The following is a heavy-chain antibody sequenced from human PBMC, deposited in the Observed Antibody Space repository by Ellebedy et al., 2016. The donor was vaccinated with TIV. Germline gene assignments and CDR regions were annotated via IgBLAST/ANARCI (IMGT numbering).Heavy chain of an antibody. CDR2: IYYSGRT. CDR3: ARDPPSSGWYNIESDW. CDR1: GASISSDIYS. Sequence: MPSETLSLTCTVSGASISSDIYSWGWIRQPSGKGLEWIGSIYYSGRTDYNPSLKSRVTMSVDTSKNQFSLKLSSVTAADTAVYYCARDPPSSGWYNIESDWWGRGTLVTVSS. V-gene: IGHV4-39*07. J-gene: IGHJ4*02. D-gene: IGHD6-19*01.